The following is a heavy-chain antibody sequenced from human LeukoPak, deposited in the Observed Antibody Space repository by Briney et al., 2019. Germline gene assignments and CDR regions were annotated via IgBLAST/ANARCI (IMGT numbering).Heavy chain of an antibody. D-gene: IGHD3-10*01. Sequence: SETLSLTCTVSGDSISSGSYYWSWIRQSAGRGLEWIGRVYTSGSTNHNPSLKSRVTISVDTSKNLFSLKVRSVTIADTAVYYCARSPVGSVVPFDYWGQGSLVTVSS. J-gene: IGHJ4*02. CDR2: VYTSGST. V-gene: IGHV4-61*02. CDR1: GDSISSGSYY. CDR3: ARSPVGSVVPFDY.